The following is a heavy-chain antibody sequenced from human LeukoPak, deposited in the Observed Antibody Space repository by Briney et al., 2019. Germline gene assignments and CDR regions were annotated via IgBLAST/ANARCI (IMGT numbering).Heavy chain of an antibody. D-gene: IGHD3-10*01. CDR1: DASVTTYS. V-gene: IGHV4-4*07. Sequence: SETLSLTCTVSDASVTTYSWSWLRQPAGKGLEWIGRVYSSGATKYNPSLKSRVIISADTSKNQFSLKLPSVTAADTAVYYCARDHYGSGSYKAYFDYWGHGIQVTVSS. J-gene: IGHJ4*01. CDR2: VYSSGAT. CDR3: ARDHYGSGSYKAYFDY.